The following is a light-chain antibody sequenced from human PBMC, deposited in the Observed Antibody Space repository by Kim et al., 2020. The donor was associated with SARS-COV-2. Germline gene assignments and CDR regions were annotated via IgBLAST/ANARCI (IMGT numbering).Light chain of an antibody. CDR1: TIGSRG. CDR3: QVWDTTSSHGV. CDR2: DDN. Sequence: GETATLTCEGDTIGSRGVQWDQQQPAQAPKLLIYDDNDRPTGIPDRFSGSNWGDTASLTNTRVEARDEADYYCQVWDTTSSHGVFGGGTKLTVL. J-gene: IGLJ3*02. V-gene: IGLV3-21*01.